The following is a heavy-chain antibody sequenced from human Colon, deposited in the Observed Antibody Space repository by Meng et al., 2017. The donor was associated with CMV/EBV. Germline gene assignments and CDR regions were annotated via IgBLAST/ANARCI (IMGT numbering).Heavy chain of an antibody. Sequence: ASVKVSCKASGYTFTGHYMHWVRQAPGQGLEWMGWINPNSGGTNYAQKFQGRVTMTRDTSISTAYMELSRLRSDDTAVYYCAREFGGSYPFDYWGQGTLVTVSS. V-gene: IGHV1-2*02. CDR2: INPNSGGT. J-gene: IGHJ4*02. CDR1: GYTFTGHY. D-gene: IGHD1-26*01. CDR3: AREFGGSYPFDY.